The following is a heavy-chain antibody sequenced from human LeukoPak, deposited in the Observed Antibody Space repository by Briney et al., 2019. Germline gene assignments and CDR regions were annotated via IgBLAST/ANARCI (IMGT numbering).Heavy chain of an antibody. V-gene: IGHV3-23*01. CDR2: ISGSGGST. D-gene: IGHD6-13*01. Sequence: GGSLRLSCAASGFTFSSYAMSWVRQAPGKGLEWVSAISGSGGSTYYADSVKGRFTISRDNSKNTLYLQMNSLRAEDTAVYYCAEELAASSSWYGDYWGQGTLVTVSS. CDR1: GFTFSSYA. CDR3: AEELAASSSWYGDY. J-gene: IGHJ4*02.